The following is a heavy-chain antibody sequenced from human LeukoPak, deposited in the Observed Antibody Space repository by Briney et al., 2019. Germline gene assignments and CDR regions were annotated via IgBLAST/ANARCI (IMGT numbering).Heavy chain of an antibody. D-gene: IGHD3-22*01. CDR1: GYTLTELS. Sequence: GASVKVSCKVSGYTLTELSMHWVRQAPGKGLEWMGGFDPEDGETIYAQKFQGRVTMTEDTSTDTAYMELSSLRSEDTAVYYCATDLYYYDSGGYYRWSPEAAKLETDYWGQGTLVTVSS. CDR3: ATDLYYYDSGGYYRWSPEAAKLETDY. J-gene: IGHJ4*02. V-gene: IGHV1-24*01. CDR2: FDPEDGET.